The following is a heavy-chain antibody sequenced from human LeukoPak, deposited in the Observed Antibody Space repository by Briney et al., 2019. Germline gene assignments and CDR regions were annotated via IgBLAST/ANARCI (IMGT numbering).Heavy chain of an antibody. J-gene: IGHJ4*02. Sequence: PSETLSLTFTVSGDSINSGVYYWSWIRQLPGKGLEWIGYIFYGGSTYYNPSLKSRVTISIDTSNNQFSLKLNSVTGADTAVYYCARDSSGYLLLDYWGQGTLVTVSS. V-gene: IGHV4-31*03. CDR2: IFYGGST. CDR1: GDSINSGVYY. D-gene: IGHD6-19*01. CDR3: ARDSSGYLLLDY.